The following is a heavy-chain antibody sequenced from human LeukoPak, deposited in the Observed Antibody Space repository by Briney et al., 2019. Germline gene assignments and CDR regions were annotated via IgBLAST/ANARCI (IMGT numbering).Heavy chain of an antibody. J-gene: IGHJ5*02. Sequence: SETLSLTCSVSGGSISRSSYYWGWIRQPPGKGLEWIGSIYYSGSTYYNPSLESRVTISADTSKNQFSLKLSSVTAADTAVYYCARPRIAAASHWFDPWGQGTLVTVSS. D-gene: IGHD6-13*01. CDR1: GGSISRSSYY. CDR3: ARPRIAAASHWFDP. CDR2: IYYSGST. V-gene: IGHV4-39*01.